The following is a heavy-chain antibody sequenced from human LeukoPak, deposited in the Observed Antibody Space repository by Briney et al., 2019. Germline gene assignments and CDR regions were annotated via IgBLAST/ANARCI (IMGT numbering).Heavy chain of an antibody. Sequence: SVKVSCKASGGTFSSYAISWVRQAPGQGLEWMGGIIPIFGTANYAQKFQGRVTITTDESTGTAYMELGSLRSEDTAVYYCARDLEGYCGGDCPFDYWGQGTLVTVSS. J-gene: IGHJ4*02. D-gene: IGHD2-21*02. CDR1: GGTFSSYA. CDR3: ARDLEGYCGGDCPFDY. V-gene: IGHV1-69*05. CDR2: IIPIFGTA.